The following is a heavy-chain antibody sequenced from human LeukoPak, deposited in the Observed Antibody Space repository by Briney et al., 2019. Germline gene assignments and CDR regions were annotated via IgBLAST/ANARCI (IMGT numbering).Heavy chain of an antibody. CDR2: IRYDGSNK. Sequence: PGGSLRLSCAASGFTFSSYGMHWVRQAPGKGLEWVAFIRYDGSNKYYADPVKGRFTISRDNSKNTLYLQMNSLRAEDTAVYYCAKDKSRAYYGSGSYKYWGQGTLVTVSS. J-gene: IGHJ4*02. CDR1: GFTFSSYG. V-gene: IGHV3-30*02. D-gene: IGHD3-10*01. CDR3: AKDKSRAYYGSGSYKY.